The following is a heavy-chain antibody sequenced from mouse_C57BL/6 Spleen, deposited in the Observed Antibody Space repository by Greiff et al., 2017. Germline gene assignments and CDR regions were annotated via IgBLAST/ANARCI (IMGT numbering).Heavy chain of an antibody. J-gene: IGHJ3*01. CDR2: INPNNGGT. Sequence: EVQLQQSGPELVKPGASVKISCKASGYTFTDYYMNWVKQSHGKSLEWIGDINPNNGGTSYNQKFKGKATLTVDKSSSTAYMELRSLTSEDSAVYYCAGPTGTAWFAYWGQGTLVTVSA. CDR1: GYTFTDYY. D-gene: IGHD4-1*02. CDR3: AGPTGTAWFAY. V-gene: IGHV1-26*01.